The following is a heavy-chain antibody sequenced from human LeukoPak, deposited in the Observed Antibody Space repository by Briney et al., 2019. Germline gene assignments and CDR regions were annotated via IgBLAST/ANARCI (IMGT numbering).Heavy chain of an antibody. CDR1: GGSISSYY. CDR3: ARDYDFWSGHNRAYYFDY. V-gene: IGHV4-4*07. D-gene: IGHD3-3*01. Sequence: SETLSLTCTVSGGSISSYYWSWIRQPAGKGLEWIGRIYTSGSTNYNPSLKSRVTMSVDTSKNQFSLKLSSVTAADTAVYYCARDYDFWSGHNRAYYFDYWGQGTLVTVSS. J-gene: IGHJ4*02. CDR2: IYTSGST.